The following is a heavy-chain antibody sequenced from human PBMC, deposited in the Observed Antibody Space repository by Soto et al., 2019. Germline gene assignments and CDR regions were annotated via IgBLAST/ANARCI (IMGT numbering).Heavy chain of an antibody. CDR1: GGSISSGGYS. D-gene: IGHD2-15*01. Sequence: QLQLQESGSGLVKPSQTLSLTCAVSGGSISSGGYSWSWIRQPPGKGLEWNGYIYHSGSTYYNPSLKSRITISADRSKNQFSLKLSSVPAADTAVYYCARGQVVAAQHWGQGTLVTVSS. J-gene: IGHJ4*02. CDR3: ARGQVVAAQH. V-gene: IGHV4-30-2*01. CDR2: IYHSGST.